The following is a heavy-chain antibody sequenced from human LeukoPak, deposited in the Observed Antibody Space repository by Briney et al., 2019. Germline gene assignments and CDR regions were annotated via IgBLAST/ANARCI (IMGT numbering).Heavy chain of an antibody. Sequence: PGGSLRLSCAASGFTFSDYYMNWIRQAPGKGLEWVSYISSSGSAIYYADSVKGRFTISRDNAKNSLYLQMNSLRADDMAVYYCARDSGDYYFDYWGQGTLVTVSS. D-gene: IGHD4-17*01. CDR2: ISSSGSAI. CDR3: ARDSGDYYFDY. J-gene: IGHJ4*02. V-gene: IGHV3-11*01. CDR1: GFTFSDYY.